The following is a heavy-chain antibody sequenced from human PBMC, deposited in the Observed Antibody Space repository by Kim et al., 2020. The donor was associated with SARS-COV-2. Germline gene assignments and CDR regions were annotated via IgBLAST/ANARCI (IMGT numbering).Heavy chain of an antibody. V-gene: IGHV1-3*01. CDR2: INAGNGNT. Sequence: ASVKVSCKASGYTFTSYAMHWVRQAPGQRLEWMGWINAGNGNTKYSQKFQGRVTITRDTSASTAYMELSSLRSEDTAVYYCARDLREGGAFDIWGQGTMVTVSS. CDR1: GYTFTSYA. D-gene: IGHD1-26*01. J-gene: IGHJ3*02. CDR3: ARDLREGGAFDI.